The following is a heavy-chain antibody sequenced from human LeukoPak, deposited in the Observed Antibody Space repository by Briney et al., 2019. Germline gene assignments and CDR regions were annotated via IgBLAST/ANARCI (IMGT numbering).Heavy chain of an antibody. CDR3: ARDWDVDTAMVTVDY. CDR2: ISGSGKTI. V-gene: IGHV3-48*01. J-gene: IGHJ4*02. CDR1: GFTFSSYS. Sequence: GGSLRLSCAGSGFTFSSYSMSWVRHAPGKGLGWVSYISGSGKTIYYADSVKGRFTISRDNTKNSLYPQMNSLGAEDTAVYYCARDWDVDTAMVTVDYWGQGTLVTVSS. D-gene: IGHD5-18*01.